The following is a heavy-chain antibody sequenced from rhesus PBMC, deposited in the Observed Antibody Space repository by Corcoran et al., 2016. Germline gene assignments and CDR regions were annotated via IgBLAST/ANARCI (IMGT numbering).Heavy chain of an antibody. J-gene: IGHJ4*01. V-gene: IGHV7-114*01. CDR3: AKYTTYFDY. Sequence: QVQLVQSGAEVKQPGASVKVSCKASGYTFTRYSMNWVRQAHGQRLEWMGCINTDTRNPTYAQGVKARFTFYMDTSIRTAYLQISSLKTEDTAVYYCAKYTTYFDYWGQGVLVTVSS. CDR1: GYTFTRYS. CDR2: INTDTRNP. D-gene: IGHD2-39*02.